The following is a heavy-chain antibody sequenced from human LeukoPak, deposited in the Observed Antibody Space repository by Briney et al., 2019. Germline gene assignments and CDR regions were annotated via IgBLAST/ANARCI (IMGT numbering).Heavy chain of an antibody. D-gene: IGHD3-10*01. CDR2: ISGSGGRT. V-gene: IGHV3-23*01. CDR1: GFTISNYA. J-gene: IGHJ6*02. Sequence: GGSLRLSCAASGFTISNYAMSWVRQAPGKGLEWVSAISGSGGRTYYADSVKGRFTISRDNSKNTLYLQMNSLRAEDTAVYYCAKDRYYGSGSYYAYYYYGMDVWGQGTTVTVSS. CDR3: AKDRYYGSGSYYAYYYYGMDV.